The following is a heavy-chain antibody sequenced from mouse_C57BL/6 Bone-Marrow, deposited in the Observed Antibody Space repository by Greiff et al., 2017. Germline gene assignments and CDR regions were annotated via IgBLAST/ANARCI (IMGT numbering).Heavy chain of an antibody. J-gene: IGHJ2*01. V-gene: IGHV14-4*01. Sequence: VQLQQSGAELVRPGASVKLSCTASGFNIKDDYMHWVKQRPEQGLEWIGWIDPENGDTEYASKFQGKATITADTSSNTAYLQLSSLTSEDTAVYYCTPHSTTVVATVDYWGQGTTLTVSS. D-gene: IGHD1-1*01. CDR1: GFNIKDDY. CDR2: IDPENGDT. CDR3: TPHSTTVVATVDY.